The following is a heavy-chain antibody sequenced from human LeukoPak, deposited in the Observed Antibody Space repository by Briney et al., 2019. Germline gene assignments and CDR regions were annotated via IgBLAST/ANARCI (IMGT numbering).Heavy chain of an antibody. Sequence: SETLSLTCTVSGGSISSYYWSWIRQSPGKGLEWIGYIYYSGSTNYNPTLKSRVTISVDTSKNQFSLKLSSVTAADTAVYSCARVVTSGWPTYYFDYWGQGTLVTVSS. V-gene: IGHV4-59*01. J-gene: IGHJ4*02. CDR2: IYYSGST. CDR1: GGSISSYY. D-gene: IGHD6-19*01. CDR3: ARVVTSGWPTYYFDY.